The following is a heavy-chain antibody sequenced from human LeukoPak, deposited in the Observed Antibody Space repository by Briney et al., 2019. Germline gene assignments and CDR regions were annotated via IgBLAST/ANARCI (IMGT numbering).Heavy chain of an antibody. J-gene: IGHJ4*02. Sequence: GGSLRLSCAASGFTFSSYAMSWVRQAPGKGLECVSALSGNGDTTYYAGSVKGRFTISRDTSKSTLFLQMNSLRVEDTAIYYCAKNWNDWGQGTLVTISS. CDR3: AKNWND. CDR2: LSGNGDTT. CDR1: GFTFSSYA. D-gene: IGHD1-1*01. V-gene: IGHV3-23*01.